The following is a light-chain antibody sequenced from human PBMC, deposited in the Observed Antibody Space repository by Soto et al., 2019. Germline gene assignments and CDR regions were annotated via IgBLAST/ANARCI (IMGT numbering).Light chain of an antibody. CDR1: QSVSSY. J-gene: IGKJ4*01. V-gene: IGKV3-11*01. CDR3: QQRSNWPRLT. Sequence: EIVLTQSPATLSLSPGERATLSCRASQSVSSYLAWYQQKPGQAPRLLIYDASNSATGIPARFSGSGSGTDFTLTIRSLEPEEFAVYYCQQRSNWPRLTFGGGNKVEIK. CDR2: DAS.